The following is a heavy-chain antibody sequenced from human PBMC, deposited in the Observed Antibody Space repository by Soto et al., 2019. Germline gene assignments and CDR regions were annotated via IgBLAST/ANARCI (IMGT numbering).Heavy chain of an antibody. CDR2: ISHDGT. D-gene: IGHD3-10*01. V-gene: IGHV4-34*01. CDR3: ARRHYLYYFDS. CDR1: GGAFSTYY. Sequence: QVHLQQWGAGLLKPSETLSLTCGVYGGAFSTYYWSWVRQPPGKGLEWIGEISHDGTNNSPSLEGRVTISRDTSKNQFSLRLTSVKAADTALYYCARRHYLYYFDSWGQGTLVTVSS. J-gene: IGHJ4*02.